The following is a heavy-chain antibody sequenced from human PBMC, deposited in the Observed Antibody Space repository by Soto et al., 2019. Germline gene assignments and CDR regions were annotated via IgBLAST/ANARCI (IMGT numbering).Heavy chain of an antibody. CDR3: AREVGYGDFSAALLD. J-gene: IGHJ4*02. Sequence: VQLMQSGAEVKQPGSSVKVSCKASGGTFSSHSINWVRQAPGQGLEWMGGIITLFGTANYAQYFQGRVTIPADQSTSTAYMELNSLRSDDTAVYFCAREVGYGDFSAALLDWGQGTLVTVSS. V-gene: IGHV1-69*01. D-gene: IGHD4-17*01. CDR2: IITLFGTA. CDR1: GGTFSSHS.